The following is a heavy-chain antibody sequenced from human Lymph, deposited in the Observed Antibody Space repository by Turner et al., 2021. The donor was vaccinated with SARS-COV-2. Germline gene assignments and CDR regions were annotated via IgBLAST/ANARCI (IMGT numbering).Heavy chain of an antibody. CDR2: ISGSGGST. CDR1: GFTFSSYG. D-gene: IGHD1-26*01. CDR3: ARGLSGNYYFFDY. V-gene: IGHV3-23*01. Sequence: EVQLLESGGGLVQPGGSLRLSCAASGFTFSSYGMSWVRQAPGKGLEWVSAISGSGGSTYYADSVKGRFTISRDNSKNTLYLHMNSLRAEDTAVYYCARGLSGNYYFFDYWGQGTLVTVSS. J-gene: IGHJ4*02.